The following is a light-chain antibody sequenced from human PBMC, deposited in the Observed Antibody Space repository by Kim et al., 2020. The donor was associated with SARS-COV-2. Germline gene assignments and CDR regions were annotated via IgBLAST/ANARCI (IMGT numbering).Light chain of an antibody. CDR3: NSRDSSGKRVV. V-gene: IGLV3-19*01. Sequence: SSELTQDPAVSVALGQTVRITCQGDSLRSYYATWYQQKPGQAPILVIYGKTNRPSGIPDRFSGSSSGNTASLTITGAQAGDEADYYCNSRDSSGKRVV. J-gene: IGLJ2*01. CDR2: GKT. CDR1: SLRSYY.